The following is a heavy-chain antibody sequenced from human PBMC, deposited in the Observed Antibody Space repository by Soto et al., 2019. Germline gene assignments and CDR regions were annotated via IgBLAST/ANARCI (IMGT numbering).Heavy chain of an antibody. CDR3: VRLGSINSFQY. D-gene: IGHD2-15*01. Sequence: QVQLQESGPGLVKPSEALTLTCTVSGGSISSYYWSWIRQSQRKGLEWIGYMYYSGSTNYNPSLKIRVTMSLVTSKIKSSMKLTSVTAADAAVYDCVRLGSINSFQYWGQGALVTVSS. V-gene: IGHV4-59*08. CDR1: GGSISSYY. J-gene: IGHJ1*01. CDR2: MYYSGST.